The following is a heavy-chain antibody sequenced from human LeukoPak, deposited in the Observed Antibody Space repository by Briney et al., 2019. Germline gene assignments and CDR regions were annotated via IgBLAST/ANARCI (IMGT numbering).Heavy chain of an antibody. D-gene: IGHD3-22*01. CDR3: ARVSDSSGYAPYFDY. CDR2: IYYSGST. Sequence: SETLSLTCTVSGGSISSYYWSWIRQPPGKGLEWIGYIYYSGSTNYNPSLKSRVTISVDTSKNQFSLKLSSVTAADTAVYYCARVSDSSGYAPYFDYWGQGTLVTASS. CDR1: GGSISSYY. V-gene: IGHV4-59*01. J-gene: IGHJ4*02.